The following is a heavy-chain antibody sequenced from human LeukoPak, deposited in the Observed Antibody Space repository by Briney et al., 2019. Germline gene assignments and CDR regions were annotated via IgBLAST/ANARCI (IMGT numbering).Heavy chain of an antibody. Sequence: PGGSLRLSCAASGFTFSSYWMSWVRQAPGKGLEWVANIKQDGSEKYYVDSVKGRFTISRDNAQNSLYLQMNSLKAEDTAVYFCARDGPYGSGSYYYVQDAFDVWGQGTMVTVSS. CDR3: ARDGPYGSGSYYYVQDAFDV. V-gene: IGHV3-7*01. D-gene: IGHD3-10*01. J-gene: IGHJ3*01. CDR2: IKQDGSEK. CDR1: GFTFSSYW.